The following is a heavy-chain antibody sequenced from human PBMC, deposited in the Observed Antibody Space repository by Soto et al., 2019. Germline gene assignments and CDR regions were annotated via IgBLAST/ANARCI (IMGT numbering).Heavy chain of an antibody. J-gene: IGHJ4*02. CDR1: GGSISSGDYY. Sequence: PSETLSLTCTVSGGSISSGDYYWSWIRQPPGKGLEWIGYIYYSGSTYYNPSLKSRVTISVDTSKNQFSLKLSSVTAADTAVYYCARVLDIAEAGIGNDIDYWGQGTLVTVSS. CDR2: IYYSGST. CDR3: ARVLDIAEAGIGNDIDY. V-gene: IGHV4-30-4*01. D-gene: IGHD6-19*01.